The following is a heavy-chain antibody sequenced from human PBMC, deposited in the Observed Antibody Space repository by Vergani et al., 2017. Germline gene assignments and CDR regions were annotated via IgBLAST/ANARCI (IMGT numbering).Heavy chain of an antibody. Sequence: VQLQQWGAGLLKPSETLSLTCAVYGGSFSGYYWSWIRQPPGKGLEWVSGISGSGGSTYYADSVKGRFAISRDNSKNTLYLQMNSLRAEDTAVYYCAKGKGSSWYYLDYWGQGTLVTVSS. CDR1: GGSFSGYY. J-gene: IGHJ4*02. D-gene: IGHD6-13*01. V-gene: IGHV3-23*01. CDR2: ISGSGGST. CDR3: AKGKGSSWYYLDY.